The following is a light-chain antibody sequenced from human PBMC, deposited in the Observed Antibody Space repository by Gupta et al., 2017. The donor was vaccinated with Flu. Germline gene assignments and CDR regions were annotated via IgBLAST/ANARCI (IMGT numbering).Light chain of an antibody. CDR1: QRVTSY. CDR2: DAT. Sequence: PASTPLSPGGRAALSCRASQRVTSYLAWYQQKPGRPPRPLIFDATNRAPGVPARFNGSGSETDFTLTITSLEPQESAVYYCQQRSAWAITFGPGTQLEI. V-gene: IGKV3-11*01. CDR3: QQRSAWAIT. J-gene: IGKJ5*01.